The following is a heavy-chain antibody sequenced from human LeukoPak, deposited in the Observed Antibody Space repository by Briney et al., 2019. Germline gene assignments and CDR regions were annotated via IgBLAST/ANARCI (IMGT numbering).Heavy chain of an antibody. CDR1: GITLSNYG. J-gene: IGHJ6*01. CDR2: ISGSGGGT. V-gene: IGHV3-23*01. CDR3: AKMKGHPLPKYYMDV. Sequence: GGSLRLSCAVSGITLSNYGMSWVRQAPGKGLEWVAGISGSGGGTNYADSVKGRFTISRDNSKNTLYLEMNSLRAEDTAIYYCAKMKGHPLPKYYMDVWGQGTTVTVSS. D-gene: IGHD1-26*01.